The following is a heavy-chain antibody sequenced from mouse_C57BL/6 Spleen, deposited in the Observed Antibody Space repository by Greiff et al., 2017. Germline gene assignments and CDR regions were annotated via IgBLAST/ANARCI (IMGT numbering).Heavy chain of an antibody. CDR3: AREEYYGSSGYAMDY. CDR2: INPNNGGT. CDR1: GYTFTDYN. V-gene: IGHV1-18*01. D-gene: IGHD1-1*01. Sequence: DVKLQESGPELVKPGASVKIPCKASGYTFTDYNMDWVKQSHGKSLEWIGDINPNNGGTIYNQKFKGKATLTVDKSSSTAYMELRSLTSEDTAVYYCAREEYYGSSGYAMDYWGQGTSVTVSS. J-gene: IGHJ4*01.